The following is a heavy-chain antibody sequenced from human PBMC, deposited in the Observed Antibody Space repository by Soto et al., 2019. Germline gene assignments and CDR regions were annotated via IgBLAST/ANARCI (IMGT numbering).Heavy chain of an antibody. V-gene: IGHV1-18*01. J-gene: IGHJ4*02. CDR3: ARDTPPDIVATIPPGFDY. Sequence: ASVKVSCKASGYTFTSYGISWVRQAPGQGLEWMGWISAYNGNTNYAQKLQCRVTMTTDTSTSTAYMELRSLRSDDTAVYYCARDTPPDIVATIPPGFDYWGQGTLVTVSS. D-gene: IGHD5-12*01. CDR1: GYTFTSYG. CDR2: ISAYNGNT.